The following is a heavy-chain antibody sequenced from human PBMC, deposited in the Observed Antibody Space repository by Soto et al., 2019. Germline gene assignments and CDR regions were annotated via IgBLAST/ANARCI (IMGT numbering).Heavy chain of an antibody. J-gene: IGHJ2*01. CDR2: IIPIFGTA. CDR3: AGGEDGYNGNNWCFDL. V-gene: IGHV1-69*12. CDR1: GGTFSSYA. Sequence: QVQLVQSGAEVKKPGSSVKVSCKASGGTFSSYAISWVRQAPGQGLEWMGGIIPIFGTANYAQKFQGRVTITADESTSTAYLERSSLRSEDTAVYYCAGGEDGYNGNNWCFDLWGRGTLVTVSS. D-gene: IGHD5-12*01.